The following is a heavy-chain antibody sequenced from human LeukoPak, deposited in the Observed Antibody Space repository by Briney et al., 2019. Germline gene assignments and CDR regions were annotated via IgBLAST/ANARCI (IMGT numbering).Heavy chain of an antibody. J-gene: IGHJ3*02. D-gene: IGHD6-19*01. CDR3: AKPRGNGWDAFDI. V-gene: IGHV3-23*01. CDR2: ISGSSGTT. CDR1: GFIFSSYA. Sequence: GGSLRLSCAASGFIFSSYAMSWVRQAPGKGLEWVSAISGSSGTTYYADSVKGRFTISRDNSKNTVDLQMNSLRAEDTAVYYCAKPRGNGWDAFDIWGQGIMVTVSS.